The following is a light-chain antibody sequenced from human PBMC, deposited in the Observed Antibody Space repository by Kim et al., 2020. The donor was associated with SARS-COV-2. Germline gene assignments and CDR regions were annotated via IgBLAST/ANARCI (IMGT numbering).Light chain of an antibody. CDR3: QVWDSRSDHWV. CDR2: YDS. CDR1: NIGRKS. Sequence: SYELTQPPSLSVAPGQTARITCGGDNIGRKSVHWYQQKPGQAPVVVIYYDSDRPSGIPERFSGSNSGNTATLTISRVEAGDEADYDCQVWDSRSDHWVFG. J-gene: IGLJ3*02. V-gene: IGLV3-21*04.